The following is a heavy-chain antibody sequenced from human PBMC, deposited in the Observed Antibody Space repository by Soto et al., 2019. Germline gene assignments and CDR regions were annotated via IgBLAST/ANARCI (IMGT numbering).Heavy chain of an antibody. CDR1: GFTFRSYA. D-gene: IGHD3-10*01. Sequence: GGSLRLSCAASGFTFRSYAMSWVRQAPGKGLEWVSGISGSGISTHYADSVKGRFTVSRDNSKNTLYLQMNSLRAEDTAVYYCAKGTDLWPDYWGQGTLVTVSS. J-gene: IGHJ4*02. CDR2: ISGSGIST. CDR3: AKGTDLWPDY. V-gene: IGHV3-23*01.